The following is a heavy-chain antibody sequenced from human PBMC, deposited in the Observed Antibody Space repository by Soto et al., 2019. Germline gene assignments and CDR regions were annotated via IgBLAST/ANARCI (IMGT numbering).Heavy chain of an antibody. V-gene: IGHV3-23*01. CDR1: VFTCSNYA. CDR2: ISDNGANT. Sequence: WGSLRLSCIASVFTCSNYAMSWFRQAPGKGLEWVSTISDNGANTFIGDSMKDHFDISRDNSKNTVFLHLSTVRAEDTAIYYCARAIGADFFDYWGQGTPVTVSS. J-gene: IGHJ4*02. D-gene: IGHD6-25*01. CDR3: ARAIGADFFDY.